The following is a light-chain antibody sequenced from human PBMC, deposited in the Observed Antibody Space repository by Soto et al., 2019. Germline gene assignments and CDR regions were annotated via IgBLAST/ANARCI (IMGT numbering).Light chain of an antibody. CDR1: SSDVGRYNY. Sequence: QSALTQPRSVSGSPGQSVTISCTGSSSDVGRYNYVSWYQHHPGKAPKLMIYDVSKRPSGVPDRFSGSKSGNTASLTISGLQAEDEADYYCCSFAGSYTWVFGGGTKLTVL. J-gene: IGLJ3*02. CDR3: CSFAGSYTWV. CDR2: DVS. V-gene: IGLV2-11*01.